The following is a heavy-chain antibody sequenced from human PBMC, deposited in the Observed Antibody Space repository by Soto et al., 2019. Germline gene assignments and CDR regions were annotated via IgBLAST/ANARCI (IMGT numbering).Heavy chain of an antibody. CDR3: ARGGAVVVPGAVDRHTWFDP. J-gene: IGHJ5*02. CDR2: VIPILGMA. V-gene: IGHV1-69*02. D-gene: IGHD2-2*01. Sequence: QVQLVQSGAEVKKPGSSVKVSCEASGGTFSSYSFSWVRQAPGQGLEWMGRVIPILGMANYAQKFQGRVTMTADKAAXTXYXXLSSRRAEATAVYYCARGGAVVVPGAVDRHTWFDPWGQGTLVTVSS. CDR1: GGTFSSYS.